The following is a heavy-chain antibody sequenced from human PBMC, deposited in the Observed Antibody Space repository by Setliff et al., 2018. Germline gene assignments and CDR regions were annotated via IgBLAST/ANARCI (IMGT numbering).Heavy chain of an antibody. V-gene: IGHV4-4*07. CDR3: AREVGTSTSSDAFDV. J-gene: IGHJ3*01. D-gene: IGHD1-26*01. CDR2: IYIGGSS. CDR1: GGCISSYY. Sequence: KPSETLSLTCTVFGGCISSYYSSWIRQPAGKGLEWIGHIYIGGSSNYNPSLKSRVTMSKDTSKNQFSLHLTSVTAADTAVYYCAREVGTSTSSDAFDVWGQGMMGTVSS.